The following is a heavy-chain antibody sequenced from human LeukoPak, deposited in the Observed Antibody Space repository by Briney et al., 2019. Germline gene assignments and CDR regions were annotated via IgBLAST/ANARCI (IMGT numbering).Heavy chain of an antibody. J-gene: IGHJ4*02. CDR3: ARRMNDYVWGCYRYQSNFDY. V-gene: IGHV1-2*02. Sequence: ASVKVSCKASGYTFTGYYMHWVRQAPGQGLEWMGWINPSSGGTNYAQKFQGRVTMTRDTSISTAYMELSRLRSDDTAVYYCARRMNDYVWGCYRYQSNFDYWGQGTLVTVSS. D-gene: IGHD3-16*02. CDR2: INPSSGGT. CDR1: GYTFTGYY.